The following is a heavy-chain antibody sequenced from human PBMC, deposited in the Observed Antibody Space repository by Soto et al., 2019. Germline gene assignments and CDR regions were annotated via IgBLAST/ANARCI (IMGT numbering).Heavy chain of an antibody. CDR2: IIPIFGTA. D-gene: IGHD3-16*02. Sequence: QVQLVQSGAEVKKPGSSVKVSCKASGGTFSSYAISWVRQAPGQGLEWMGGIIPIFGTANDAQKFQGRVRITADDSTSAAYMEVSSLRSEDTAVDYCARGVTYYDYVWGSYHLYDAFDIWGQGKMVTVSS. CDR3: ARGVTYYDYVWGSYHLYDAFDI. V-gene: IGHV1-69*01. J-gene: IGHJ3*02. CDR1: GGTFSSYA.